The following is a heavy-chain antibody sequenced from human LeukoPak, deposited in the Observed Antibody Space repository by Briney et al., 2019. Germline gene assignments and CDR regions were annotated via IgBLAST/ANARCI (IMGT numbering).Heavy chain of an antibody. CDR2: INHSGST. J-gene: IGHJ4*02. CDR3: ARGGWDYYDSSGAPYYFDY. D-gene: IGHD3-22*01. V-gene: IGHV4-34*01. Sequence: SETLSLTCAVYGGSFSGYYWSWIRQRPGKGLEWIGEINHSGSTNYNPSLKSRVTISVDTSKNQFSLKLSSVTAADTAVYYCARGGWDYYDSSGAPYYFDYWGQGTLVTVSS. CDR1: GGSFSGYY.